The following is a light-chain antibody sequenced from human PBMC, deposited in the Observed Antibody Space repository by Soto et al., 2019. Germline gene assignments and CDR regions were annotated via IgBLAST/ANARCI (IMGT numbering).Light chain of an antibody. CDR3: GTWDNSLRGRV. J-gene: IGLJ2*01. Sequence: QSVLTQPPSVSAAPGQKVTISCSGSSSNIGNNYVSWYQQLPGTAPKLLIYENDKRPSGIPDRFSGSKSGTSATLGITGLQTGDEADYYCGTWDNSLRGRVFGGGTKLTVL. CDR2: END. CDR1: SSNIGNNY. V-gene: IGLV1-51*02.